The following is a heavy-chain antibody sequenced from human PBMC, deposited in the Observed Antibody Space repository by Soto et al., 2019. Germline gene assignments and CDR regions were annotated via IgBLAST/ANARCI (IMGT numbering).Heavy chain of an antibody. Sequence: QVHLEQSGVEVKKPGASVKVSCKASNYTFTYYGISWVRQAPGQGLEWMGWISAYSGYTNYAQNLQGRVFMTTDPSTNTAYLELRRLRSDDTAMYYCARDYCSSQKCSRYKYFDLWGKGTLITVSS. V-gene: IGHV1-18*04. J-gene: IGHJ4*02. CDR2: ISAYSGYT. CDR3: ARDYCSSQKCSRYKYFDL. D-gene: IGHD2-2*01. CDR1: NYTFTYYG.